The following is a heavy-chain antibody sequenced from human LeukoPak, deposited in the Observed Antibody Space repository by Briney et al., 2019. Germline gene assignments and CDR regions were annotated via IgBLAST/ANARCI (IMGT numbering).Heavy chain of an antibody. Sequence: GGSLRLSCAASGFTFSSYSMNWVRQAPGKGLEWASAISGSGGSTYYADSVKGRFTISRDNSKNTLYLQMNSLRAEDTAVYYCAKGRYKSSIAVATDYWGQGTLVTVSS. CDR2: ISGSGGST. D-gene: IGHD6-19*01. J-gene: IGHJ4*02. CDR3: AKGRYKSSIAVATDY. V-gene: IGHV3-23*01. CDR1: GFTFSSYS.